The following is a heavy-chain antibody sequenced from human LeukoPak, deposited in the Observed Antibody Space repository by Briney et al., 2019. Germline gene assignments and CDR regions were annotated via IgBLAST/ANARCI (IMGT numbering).Heavy chain of an antibody. J-gene: IGHJ4*02. CDR2: INYSGST. D-gene: IGHD1-20*01. Sequence: GSLRLSCAASGFTFSSYSMNWVRQAPGKGLEWIGTINYSGSTYYNPPLKSRVTMSVDTSKSQFSLKLSSVTAADTAVYYCTRRITGTTSDSFDYWGQGILVTVSS. V-gene: IGHV4-59*04. CDR3: TRRITGTTSDSFDY. CDR1: GFTFSSYSMN.